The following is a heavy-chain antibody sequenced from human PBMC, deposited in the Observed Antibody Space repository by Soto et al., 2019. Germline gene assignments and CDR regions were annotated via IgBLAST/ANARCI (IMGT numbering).Heavy chain of an antibody. V-gene: IGHV1-2*02. CDR3: ARNMDYYYGRGSGNGHGV. CDR2: INPKFGDT. J-gene: IGHJ6*02. D-gene: IGHD3-10*02. CDR1: GYTFTAYH. Sequence: QVRLVQSGAEVKEPGDSVRVSCEASGYTFTAYHIHWVRQAPGQGLEWMGWINPKFGDTGYAQDFQGRVSMTSDMSISTVYMELSRLTSDDTDIDYCARNMDYYYGRGSGNGHGVWGQGTTVTVFS.